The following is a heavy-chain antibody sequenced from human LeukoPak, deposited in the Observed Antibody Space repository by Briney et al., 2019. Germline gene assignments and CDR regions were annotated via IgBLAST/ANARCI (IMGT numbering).Heavy chain of an antibody. D-gene: IGHD1-26*01. Sequence: WASVKVSCKASGGTFSSYAISWVRQAPGQGLEWMGGIIPIFGTANYAQKFQGRVTITADESTSTAYMELSSLRSEDTAVYYCAIGGGGSYFDYWGQGTLVTVSS. J-gene: IGHJ4*02. CDR2: IIPIFGTA. CDR1: GGTFSSYA. CDR3: AIGGGGSYFDY. V-gene: IGHV1-69*13.